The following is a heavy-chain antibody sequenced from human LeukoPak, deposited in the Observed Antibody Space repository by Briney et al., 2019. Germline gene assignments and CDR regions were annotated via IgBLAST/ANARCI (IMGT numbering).Heavy chain of an antibody. CDR2: FDPEDGET. CDR3: ATDRPRNYGSGSYYSFDY. D-gene: IGHD3-10*01. Sequence: ASVKVSFKVSGYTLTELSMHWVRQAPGKGLEWMGGFDPEDGETIYAQKFQGRVTITEDTSTDTAYMELSSLRSEDTAVYYCATDRPRNYGSGSYYSFDYWGQGTLVTVSS. CDR1: GYTLTELS. V-gene: IGHV1-24*01. J-gene: IGHJ4*02.